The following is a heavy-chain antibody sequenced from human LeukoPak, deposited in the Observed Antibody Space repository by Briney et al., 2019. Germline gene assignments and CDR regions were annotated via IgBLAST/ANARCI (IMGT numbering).Heavy chain of an antibody. D-gene: IGHD1-1*01. CDR3: ARLGLGATTVTDY. Sequence: SETLSLTCTVSGVSISSGSFYWRWIRQPPEKGLEWFGIMYYRGNPGFSPSPKSRVTLSLDTSSNQCSLNLNSWTASDTAVYYCARLGLGATTVTDYCGQGTLVTVSS. CDR1: GVSISSGSFY. J-gene: IGHJ4*02. CDR2: MYYRGNP. V-gene: IGHV4-39*01.